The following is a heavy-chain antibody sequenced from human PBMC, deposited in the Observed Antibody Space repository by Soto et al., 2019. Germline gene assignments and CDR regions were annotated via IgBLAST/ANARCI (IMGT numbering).Heavy chain of an antibody. D-gene: IGHD5-12*01. CDR1: GGTFSSYT. J-gene: IGHJ4*02. CDR2: IIPILGIA. Sequence: QVQLVQSGAEVKKPGSSVKVSCKASGGTFSSYTISWVRQAPGQGLEWMGRIIPILGIANYAQKFQGRVTITADKATRPAYMELSSLRAEDTAVYYCARSIRDGDNGGSGCWGQGTLVTVSP. CDR3: ARSIRDGDNGGSGC. V-gene: IGHV1-69*02.